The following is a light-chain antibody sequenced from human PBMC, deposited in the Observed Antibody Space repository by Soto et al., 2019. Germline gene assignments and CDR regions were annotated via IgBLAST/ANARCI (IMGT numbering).Light chain of an antibody. CDR2: AAS. J-gene: IGKJ2*01. V-gene: IGKV1-39*01. CDR3: QQSYSTPPIT. CDR1: QSISSY. Sequence: DSQMTQSPSSLSASVGDRVTITCRASQSISSYLNWYQQKPGKAPKLLIYAASSLQSGVPSRFSGSGSGTDFTLNISSLQPDDFATYYCQQSYSTPPITYGQGTKLEI.